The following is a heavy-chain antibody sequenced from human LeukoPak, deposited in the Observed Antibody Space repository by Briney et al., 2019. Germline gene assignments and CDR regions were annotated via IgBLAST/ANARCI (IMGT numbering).Heavy chain of an antibody. V-gene: IGHV1-46*01. CDR1: GYTFTNYY. J-gene: IGHJ5*02. CDR2: INPSGGGT. CDR3: ARDQGWKGRYYYDSSGSNRPFDP. D-gene: IGHD3-22*01. Sequence: GASVKVSCKASGYTFTNYYMHWVRQAPGQGLEWMGIINPSGGGTTYAQKFQGRVTMTRDTSTSTVYMELSSLRSEDTAVYYCARDQGWKGRYYYDSSGSNRPFDPWGQGTLVTVSS.